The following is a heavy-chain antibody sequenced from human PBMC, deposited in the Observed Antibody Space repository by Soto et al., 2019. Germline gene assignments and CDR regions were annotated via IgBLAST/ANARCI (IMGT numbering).Heavy chain of an antibody. D-gene: IGHD3-10*01. CDR1: GGSFSGYY. J-gene: IGHJ6*02. Sequence: SETLSLTCAVYGGSFSGYYWSWIRQPPGKGLEWIGEINHSGSTNYNPSLKSRVTISVDTSKNQFSLKLNSVTAADTAVYFCARALYGSGVLDVWGQGTTVTVSS. CDR3: ARALYGSGVLDV. CDR2: INHSGST. V-gene: IGHV4-34*01.